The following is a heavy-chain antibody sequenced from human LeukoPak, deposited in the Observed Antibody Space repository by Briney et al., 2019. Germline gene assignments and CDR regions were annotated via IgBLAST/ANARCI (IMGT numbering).Heavy chain of an antibody. J-gene: IGHJ1*01. Sequence: GGSLRLSCAASGFTFSSYEMNWVRQAPGQGLEWVSYISNSGTAIYYADSVKGRFTISRDNAKSSLYPQMNSLRAEDTAVYYCARAGYSMDTEYFQHWGHGTLVTVSS. CDR1: GFTFSSYE. CDR3: ARAGYSMDTEYFQH. D-gene: IGHD5-18*01. V-gene: IGHV3-48*03. CDR2: ISNSGTAI.